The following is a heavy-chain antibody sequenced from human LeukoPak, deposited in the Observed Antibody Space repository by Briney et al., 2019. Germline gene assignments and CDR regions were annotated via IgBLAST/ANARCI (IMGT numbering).Heavy chain of an antibody. Sequence: ASVKVSXKASGYTFTGYYMHWMRQAPGQGLEWMGRINPNSGGTNYAQKFQGRVTMTRDTSISTAYMELSRLRSDDTAVYYCAREGKWLEEMVDYWGQGTLVTVSS. D-gene: IGHD3-22*01. V-gene: IGHV1-2*06. CDR2: INPNSGGT. J-gene: IGHJ4*02. CDR3: AREGKWLEEMVDY. CDR1: GYTFTGYY.